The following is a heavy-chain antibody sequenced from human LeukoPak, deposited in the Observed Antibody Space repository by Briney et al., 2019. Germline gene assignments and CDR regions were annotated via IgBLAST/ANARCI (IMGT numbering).Heavy chain of an antibody. D-gene: IGHD3-10*01. CDR3: ARHANYYGSGSYSEGYYYYYYMDV. V-gene: IGHV4-34*01. J-gene: IGHJ6*03. CDR2: INHSGST. CDR1: GGSFSGYY. Sequence: SETLSLTCAVYGGSFSGYYWSWIRQPPGKGLEWIGEINHSGSTNYNPSLKSRVTISVDTSKNQFSRKLSSVTAADTAVYYCARHANYYGSGSYSEGYYYYYYMDVWGKGTTVTISS.